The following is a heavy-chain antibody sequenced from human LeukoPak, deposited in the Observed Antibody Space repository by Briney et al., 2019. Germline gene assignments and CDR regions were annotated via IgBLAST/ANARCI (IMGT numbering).Heavy chain of an antibody. CDR2: IYSGGST. J-gene: IGHJ3*02. D-gene: IGHD6-25*01. Sequence: PGGSLRLSCAASGFTFSSYAMSWVRQAPGKGLEWVSVIYSGGSTFYADSVKGRFTISRDNSKNTLYLQMNTLRAEDTAVYYCARGGYDAFDIWGQGTMVTVSS. CDR1: GFTFSSYA. V-gene: IGHV3-53*01. CDR3: ARGGYDAFDI.